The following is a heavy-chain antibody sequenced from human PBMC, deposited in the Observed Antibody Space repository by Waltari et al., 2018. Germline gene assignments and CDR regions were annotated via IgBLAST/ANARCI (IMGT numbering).Heavy chain of an antibody. J-gene: IGHJ3*02. Sequence: QVQLQASGPGLVKPSATLSLTCAVSGYSLSSGYYWSWIRQPPGNGLDWIGSIYHSGSTYYNPSLKSRVTISVDTSKNQFSLKLSSVTAADTAVYYCAREVGATHAFDIWGQGTMVTVSS. CDR3: AREVGATHAFDI. V-gene: IGHV4-38-2*02. D-gene: IGHD1-26*01. CDR1: GYSLSSGYY. CDR2: IYHSGST.